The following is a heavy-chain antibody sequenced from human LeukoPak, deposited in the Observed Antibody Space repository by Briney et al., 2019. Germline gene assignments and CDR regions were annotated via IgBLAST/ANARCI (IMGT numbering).Heavy chain of an antibody. D-gene: IGHD3-3*01. CDR1: GYTFTDYY. CDR2: INPNSGGT. J-gene: IGHJ4*02. CDR3: ASGSYDFWSGYD. V-gene: IGHV1-2*02. Sequence: ASVKVSCKASGYTFTDYYMHWVRQAPGQGLKWMGWINPNSGGTNYAQNFQGRVTMTRDTSISTAYMELSRLRSDDTAVYYCASGSYDFWSGYDWGQGTLVTVSS.